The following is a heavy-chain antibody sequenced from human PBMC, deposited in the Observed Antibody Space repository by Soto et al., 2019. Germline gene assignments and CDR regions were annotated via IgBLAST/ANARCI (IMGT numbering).Heavy chain of an antibody. Sequence: EVQLVESGGGLVQPGGSLRLSCAASGFTFSSYWMHWVRQAPGKGLVWVSRINSDGHSTSYADSVKGRFTISRDNAKNTLYLHMNSLRAEDTAVYYCARDYGDYPPSAYWGQGTLVTVSS. CDR3: ARDYGDYPPSAY. CDR1: GFTFSSYW. CDR2: INSDGHST. J-gene: IGHJ4*02. V-gene: IGHV3-74*01. D-gene: IGHD4-17*01.